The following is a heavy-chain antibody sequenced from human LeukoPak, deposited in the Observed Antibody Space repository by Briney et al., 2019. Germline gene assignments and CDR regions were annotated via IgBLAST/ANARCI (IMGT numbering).Heavy chain of an antibody. J-gene: IGHJ4*02. CDR3: ASGADSSGYAHSDY. CDR1: GGSISSYY. D-gene: IGHD3-22*01. Sequence: SETLSLTCTVSGGSISSYYWSWIRQPPGKGLEWIGYIYYSGSTNYNPSLKSRVTISVDTSKNQFSLKLSSVTAADTAVYYCASGADSSGYAHSDYWGQETLVTVSS. CDR2: IYYSGST. V-gene: IGHV4-59*01.